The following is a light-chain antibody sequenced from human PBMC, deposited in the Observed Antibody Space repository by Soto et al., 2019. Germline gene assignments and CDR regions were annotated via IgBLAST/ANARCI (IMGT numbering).Light chain of an antibody. J-gene: IGKJ2*01. CDR1: QSISNW. CDR2: KAS. Sequence: DIQMTQSPSTLSASVGDRVTITCRASQSISNWLAWYQQKPGKAPKLLIYKASTLKNGVPSRFSGSGSGTEFTLTISSLQPDDFATYYCQQYNSYPYTFGQGTKVDIK. V-gene: IGKV1-5*03. CDR3: QQYNSYPYT.